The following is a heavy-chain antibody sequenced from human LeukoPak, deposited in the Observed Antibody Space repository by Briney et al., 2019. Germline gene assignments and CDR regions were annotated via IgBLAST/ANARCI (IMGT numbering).Heavy chain of an antibody. Sequence: SQTLSLTCAISGDSVSSNSAAWNWIRQSPSRGLEWLGRTYYRSKWYNDYAVSVKSRVTINPDTSKNQFSLQLNSVTPEDTAVYYCARARLYYYDSSGYYDRFSYYYYMGVWGKGTTVTVSS. CDR3: ARARLYYYDSSGYYDRFSYYYYMGV. J-gene: IGHJ6*03. CDR2: TYYRSKWYN. D-gene: IGHD3-22*01. V-gene: IGHV6-1*01. CDR1: GDSVSSNSAA.